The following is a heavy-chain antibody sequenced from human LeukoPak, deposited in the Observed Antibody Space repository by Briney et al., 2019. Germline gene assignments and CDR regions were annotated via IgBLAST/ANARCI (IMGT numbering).Heavy chain of an antibody. J-gene: IGHJ4*02. CDR2: ISAYNGNT. D-gene: IGHD2-2*01. V-gene: IGHV1-18*01. CDR1: GYTFTSYG. Sequence: GASVKVSCKASGYTFTSYGISWVRQAPGQGLEWMGWISAYNGNTNYAQKLQGRVTMTTDTSTSTAYMELRSLRSDDTAVYYCARDLTIVVVPAAPHNFDYWGQGTLVTVSS. CDR3: ARDLTIVVVPAAPHNFDY.